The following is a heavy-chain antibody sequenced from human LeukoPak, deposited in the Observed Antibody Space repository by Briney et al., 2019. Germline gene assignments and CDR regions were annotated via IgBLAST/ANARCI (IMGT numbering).Heavy chain of an antibody. J-gene: IGHJ6*02. CDR3: VRRAAVRGMDF. V-gene: IGHV3-23*01. CDR1: GFTFSSYG. D-gene: IGHD1-14*01. Sequence: GGSLRLSCAASGFTFSSYGMHWVRQAPGKGLEWVASISGSGDSTNYGDSVKGRFTISRDNFKRTVHLEMSNLRADDTAMYYCVRRAAVRGMDFWGLGTTVIVSS. CDR2: ISGSGDST.